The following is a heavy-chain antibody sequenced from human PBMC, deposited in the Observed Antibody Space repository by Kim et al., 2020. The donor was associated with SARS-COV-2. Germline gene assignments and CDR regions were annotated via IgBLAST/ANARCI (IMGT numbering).Heavy chain of an antibody. D-gene: IGHD3-22*01. CDR3: ARDTVWGYYDSSGYYFDY. CDR1: GYTFTSYA. CDR2: INAGNGNT. V-gene: IGHV1-3*01. Sequence: ASVKVSCKASGYTFTSYAMHWVRQAPGQRLEWMGWINAGNGNTKYSQKFQGRVTITRDTSASTAYMELSSLRSEDTAVYYCARDTVWGYYDSSGYYFDYWGQGTLVTVSS. J-gene: IGHJ4*02.